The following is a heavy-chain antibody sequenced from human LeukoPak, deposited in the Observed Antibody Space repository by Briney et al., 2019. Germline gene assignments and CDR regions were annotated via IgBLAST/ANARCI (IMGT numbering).Heavy chain of an antibody. CDR3: AKAFQRGWERDAFAF. V-gene: IGHV3-48*03. CDR1: GFSFNIYE. D-gene: IGHD1-26*01. Sequence: HAGGSLRLSCTASGFSFNIYEMNWVRQAPGKGLEWVSYISSSDSTIYYADSVKGRFTISRDSAKDLLYLQMNSLRAGDTAVYYCAKAFQRGWERDAFAFWGQGTLVTVSS. J-gene: IGHJ3*01. CDR2: ISSSDSTI.